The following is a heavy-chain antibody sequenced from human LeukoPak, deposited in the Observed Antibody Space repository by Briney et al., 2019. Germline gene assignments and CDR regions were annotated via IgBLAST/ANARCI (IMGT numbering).Heavy chain of an antibody. CDR2: IIPIFGTA. D-gene: IGHD2-2*01. CDR1: GGTFSSYA. V-gene: IGHV1-69*05. CDR3: ARGARYCSSTSCHEYYYYMDV. J-gene: IGHJ6*03. Sequence: ASVKVTCKASGGTFSSYAISWVRQAPGQGLEWMGGIIPIFGTANYAQKFQGRVTITTDESTSTAYMELSSLRSEDTAVYYCARGARYCSSTSCHEYYYYMDVWGKGTTVTVSS.